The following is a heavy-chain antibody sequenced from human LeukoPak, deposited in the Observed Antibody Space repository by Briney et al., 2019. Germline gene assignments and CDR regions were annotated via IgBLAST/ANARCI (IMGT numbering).Heavy chain of an antibody. CDR2: INHSGST. D-gene: IGHD3-3*01. CDR3: ARVVDYDFWSGSPAGGMDV. Sequence: SETLSLTCAVYGGSFSGYYWSWIRQPPGKGLEWIGEINHSGSTNYNPSLKSRVTISVDTSKNQFSLKLSSVTAADTAVYYCARVVDYDFWSGSPAGGMDVWGQGTTVTVSS. J-gene: IGHJ6*02. V-gene: IGHV4-34*01. CDR1: GGSFSGYY.